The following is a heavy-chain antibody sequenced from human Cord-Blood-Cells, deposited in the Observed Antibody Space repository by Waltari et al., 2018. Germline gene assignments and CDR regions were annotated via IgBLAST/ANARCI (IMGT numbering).Heavy chain of an antibody. CDR3: ARGSLGCSGGSCYNWFDP. J-gene: IGHJ5*02. CDR1: GGSYRGYY. Sequence: VQLQQWGAGLLKPSETLSLTCAVDGGSYRGYYWSWIRQSPGKGLEWIEEIKHSGSTNYNPSLKSRVTISVDTSKNQFCLKLSSVTAADAAVYYCARGSLGCSGGSCYNWFDPWGQGTLVTVSS. CDR2: IKHSGST. D-gene: IGHD2-15*01. V-gene: IGHV4-34*01.